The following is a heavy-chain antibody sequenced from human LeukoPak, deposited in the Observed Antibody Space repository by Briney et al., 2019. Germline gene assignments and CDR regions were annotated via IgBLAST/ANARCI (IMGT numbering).Heavy chain of an antibody. Sequence: SETLSLTCTVSGASINPYYWTWIRQPAGKGLEWIGRIYTSGSTNYNPSLKSRVTIPVDTSKNQFSLKLSSVTAADTAVYYCARTTEAHSWRTRYYDYYMDVWGKGTTVTVSS. CDR1: GASINPYY. J-gene: IGHJ6*03. CDR3: ARTTEAHSWRTRYYDYYMDV. CDR2: IYTSGST. D-gene: IGHD6-13*01. V-gene: IGHV4-4*07.